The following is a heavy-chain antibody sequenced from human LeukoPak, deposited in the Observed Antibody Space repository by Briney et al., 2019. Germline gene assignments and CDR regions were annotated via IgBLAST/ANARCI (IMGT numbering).Heavy chain of an antibody. Sequence: GGSLRLSCAASGFTFSSYSMNWVRQAPGKGLEWVSSISSRSGYIYYADSMKGRFTISRDNAKNSLYLQMNSLRAEDTAVYYCARDFGRYYFDYWGQGTLVTVSS. CDR2: ISSRSGYI. J-gene: IGHJ4*02. CDR3: ARDFGRYYFDY. CDR1: GFTFSSYS. D-gene: IGHD3-10*01. V-gene: IGHV3-21*01.